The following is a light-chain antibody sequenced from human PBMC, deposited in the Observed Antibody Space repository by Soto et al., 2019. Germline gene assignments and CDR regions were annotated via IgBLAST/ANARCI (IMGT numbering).Light chain of an antibody. CDR2: EGT. J-gene: IGLJ3*02. V-gene: IGLV2-23*01. CDR3: CSYGDFRTSWV. CDR1: SSDVGSDYL. Sequence: QSALTQPASVSGSPGQSITISCTGTSSDVGSDYLVSWYQQHPGTAPKLIIYEGTKRPSRVSDRFSGSRSGNTASLTISGLQTEDEGDYFCCSYGDFRTSWVFGGGTKLTVL.